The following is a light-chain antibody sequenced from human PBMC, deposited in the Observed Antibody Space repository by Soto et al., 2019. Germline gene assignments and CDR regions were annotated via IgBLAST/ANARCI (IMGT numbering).Light chain of an antibody. V-gene: IGKV3D-15*01. CDR3: QQYNTWWT. CDR2: AAS. J-gene: IGKJ1*01. Sequence: RVITQSPDTLSVSPGERATLSCRASETVRSNLAWYQQKPGQAPRLLIYAASTRATGIPARFIGNGSGTEFTLTISSLQSEDLAVYYCQQYNTWWTFGQGTKVDIK. CDR1: ETVRSN.